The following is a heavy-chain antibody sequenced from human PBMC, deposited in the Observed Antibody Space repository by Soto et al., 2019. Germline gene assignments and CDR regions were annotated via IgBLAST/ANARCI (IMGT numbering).Heavy chain of an antibody. Sequence: EVQLVESGGGLIQPGGSLRLSCAASGFTVSSNYMSWVRQAPGKGLEWVSVIYSGGSTYYADSVKGRFTISRDNSKNTLYLQMNSLRAEDTAVYYCARDHRYNSWSSFDYWGQGTLVTVSS. V-gene: IGHV3-53*01. J-gene: IGHJ4*02. CDR3: ARDHRYNSWSSFDY. CDR1: GFTVSSNY. CDR2: IYSGGST. D-gene: IGHD6-13*01.